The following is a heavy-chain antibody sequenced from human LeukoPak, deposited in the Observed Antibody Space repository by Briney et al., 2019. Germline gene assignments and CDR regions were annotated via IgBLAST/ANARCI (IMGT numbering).Heavy chain of an antibody. J-gene: IGHJ4*02. V-gene: IGHV4-59*01. D-gene: IGHD1-26*01. Sequence: SETLSLTCTVSGGSISSYYWSWIRQPPGKGLEWIGYIYYSGSTNYNPSLKSRVTISVDTSKNQFSLKLSSVTAADTAVYYCARAYSGSYVDYRGQGTLVTVSS. CDR2: IYYSGST. CDR3: ARAYSGSYVDY. CDR1: GGSISSYY.